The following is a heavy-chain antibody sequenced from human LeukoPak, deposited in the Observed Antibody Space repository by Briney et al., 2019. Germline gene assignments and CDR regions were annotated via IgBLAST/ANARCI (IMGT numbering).Heavy chain of an antibody. Sequence: ASVKVSCKASGYTFTSYYMHWARQAPGQGLEWMGIINPSGGSTSYAQKFQGRVTMTRDTSTSTVYMELSSLRSEDTAVYYCARGSGSYLGGATEYFDYWGQGTLVTVSS. CDR3: ARGSGSYLGGATEYFDY. D-gene: IGHD1-26*01. CDR1: GYTFTSYY. V-gene: IGHV1-46*03. CDR2: INPSGGST. J-gene: IGHJ4*02.